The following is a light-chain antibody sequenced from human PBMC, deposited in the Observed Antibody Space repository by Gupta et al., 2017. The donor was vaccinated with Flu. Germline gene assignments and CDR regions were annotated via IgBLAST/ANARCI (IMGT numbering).Light chain of an antibody. J-gene: IGLJ3*02. CDR3: QTRDTDMRV. CDR2: LNSDGSH. Sequence: LVLAQSPSASASPAPSAKLTCTLVHRHSTYAIAWHQQQREKGPRYLMTLNSDGSHSKGDGIPDRFSGSGSGAERYLIISSPQSEDEEDYYWQTRDTDMRVFGGGTKLTVL. CDR1: HRHSTYA. V-gene: IGLV4-69*01.